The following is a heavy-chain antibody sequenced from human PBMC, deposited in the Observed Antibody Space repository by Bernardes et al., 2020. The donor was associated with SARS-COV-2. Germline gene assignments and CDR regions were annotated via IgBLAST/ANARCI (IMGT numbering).Heavy chain of an antibody. V-gene: IGHV3-30*02. CDR2: IRFDGTNT. D-gene: IGHD1-20*01. CDR1: GFTFGSYG. CDR3: AKELNWNHFDY. Sequence: GWSLRLSCAASGFTFGSYGMTWVRQAPGKGLEWVAFIRFDGTNTYYADSVKGRFTISRDNSKNTLYLQMNSLRTEDTAVYYCAKELNWNHFDYWGQGSLVTVSS. J-gene: IGHJ4*02.